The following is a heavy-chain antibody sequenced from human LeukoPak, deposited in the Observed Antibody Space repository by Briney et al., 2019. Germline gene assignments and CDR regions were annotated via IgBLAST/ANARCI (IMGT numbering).Heavy chain of an antibody. CDR2: ISAYSGNT. CDR1: GYTFTSYG. V-gene: IGHV1-18*01. J-gene: IGHJ4*02. D-gene: IGHD2-2*02. CDR3: AREMPRLGLGYCSSTSCYTGEGEFDY. Sequence: ASVKVSCKASGYTFTSYGISWVRQAPGQGLEWMGWISAYSGNTNYAQKLQGRVTMTTDTSTSTAYMELRSLRSDDTAVYYCAREMPRLGLGYCSSTSCYTGEGEFDYWGQGTLVTVSS.